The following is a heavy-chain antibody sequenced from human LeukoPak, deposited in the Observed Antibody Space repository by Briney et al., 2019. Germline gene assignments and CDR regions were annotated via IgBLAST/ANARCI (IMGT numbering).Heavy chain of an antibody. V-gene: IGHV3-7*01. Sequence: PGGSLRLSCAASGFTFSSYWMSWVRQAPGKGLEWVANIKQDGSEKYYVDSVKGRFTISRDNAKNSLYLQMNSLRAEDTAVYYCASDILTGGDRDDAFDIWGQGTMVTVSS. CDR2: IKQDGSEK. CDR3: ASDILTGGDRDDAFDI. CDR1: GFTFSSYW. D-gene: IGHD3-9*01. J-gene: IGHJ3*02.